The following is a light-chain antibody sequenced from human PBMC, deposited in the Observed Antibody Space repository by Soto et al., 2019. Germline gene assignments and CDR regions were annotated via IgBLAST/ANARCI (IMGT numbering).Light chain of an antibody. V-gene: IGKV3D-20*02. CDR2: DAS. CDR1: QTVRNNY. J-gene: IGKJ2*01. Sequence: EFVLTQSPGTLSLSPGERATLSCRASQTVRNNYLAWYQQKPGQAPRLLIYDASSRATGIPDRFSGGGSGTEFTLTISSLQSEDFAVYYCQQYNNWPYTFGQGTKVDSK. CDR3: QQYNNWPYT.